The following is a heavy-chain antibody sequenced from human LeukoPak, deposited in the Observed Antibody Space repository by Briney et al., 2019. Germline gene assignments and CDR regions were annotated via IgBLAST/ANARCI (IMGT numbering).Heavy chain of an antibody. V-gene: IGHV3-23*01. CDR3: AKDPSLDYFDY. CDR2: ISGSGGST. Sequence: PGGSLRLSCAASGFTFSRYAMSWVRQAPGKGLEWVSDISGSGGSTYYADSVEGRFTISRDNSKNTLYLQMNSLRAEDTAVYYCAKDPSLDYFDYWGQGTLVTVSS. CDR1: GFTFSRYA. J-gene: IGHJ4*02.